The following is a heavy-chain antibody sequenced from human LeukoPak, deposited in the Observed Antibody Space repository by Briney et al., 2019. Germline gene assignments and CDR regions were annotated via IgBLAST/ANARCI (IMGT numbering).Heavy chain of an antibody. D-gene: IGHD4-17*01. CDR1: GFAFSRFS. J-gene: IGHJ6*03. V-gene: IGHV3-48*04. Sequence: GGSLRLSCAASGFAFSRFSMNWVRQAPGKGLEWVSYISSSGSTIYYADSVKGRFTISRDNAKNSLYLQMNSLRAEDTAVYYCARIRPTADYYYYYMDVWGKGTTVTVSS. CDR2: ISSSGSTI. CDR3: ARIRPTADYYYYYMDV.